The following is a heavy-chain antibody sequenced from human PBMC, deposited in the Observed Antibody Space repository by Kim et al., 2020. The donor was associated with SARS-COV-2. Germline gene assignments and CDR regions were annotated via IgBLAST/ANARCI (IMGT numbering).Heavy chain of an antibody. CDR2: ISGSGGST. J-gene: IGHJ4*02. CDR3: AKAALYDYVWGSYGHLGVYDDY. D-gene: IGHD3-16*01. V-gene: IGHV3-23*01. CDR1: GFTFSSYA. Sequence: GGSLRLSCAASGFTFSSYAMSWVRQAPGKGLEWVSAISGSGGSTYYADSVKGRFTISRDNSKNTLYLQMNSLRAEDTAVYYCAKAALYDYVWGSYGHLGVYDDYWGQGTLVTVSS.